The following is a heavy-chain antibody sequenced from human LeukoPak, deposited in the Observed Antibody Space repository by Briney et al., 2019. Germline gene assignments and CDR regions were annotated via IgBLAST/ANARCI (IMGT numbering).Heavy chain of an antibody. J-gene: IGHJ4*02. V-gene: IGHV3-21*01. CDR1: GFTFSSYS. CDR2: ISSSSSYI. Sequence: PGGSLRLSCAASGFTFSSYSINWVRQAPGKGLEWVSSISSSSSYIYYADSVKGRFTISRDNAKNSLYLQMNSLRAEDTAVYYCAGEKSGYSYGPHDYWGQGTLVTVSS. CDR3: AGEKSGYSYGPHDY. D-gene: IGHD5-18*01.